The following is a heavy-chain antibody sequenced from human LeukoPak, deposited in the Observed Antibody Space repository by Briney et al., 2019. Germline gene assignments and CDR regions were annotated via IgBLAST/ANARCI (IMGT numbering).Heavy chain of an antibody. D-gene: IGHD3-22*01. J-gene: IGHJ3*02. CDR2: ISWNSGSI. CDR3: AKGGSGYYYVGAFDI. Sequence: GGSLGLSCAASGFTFDDYAMHWVRQAPGKGLEWVSGISWNSGSIGYADSVKGRFTISRDNAKNSLYLQMNSLRAEDMALYYCAKGGSGYYYVGAFDIWGQGTMVTVSS. V-gene: IGHV3-9*03. CDR1: GFTFDDYA.